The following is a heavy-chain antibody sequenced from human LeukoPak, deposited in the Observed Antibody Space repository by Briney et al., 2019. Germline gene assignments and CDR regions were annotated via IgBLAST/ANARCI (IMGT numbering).Heavy chain of an antibody. V-gene: IGHV1-18*01. CDR1: GYTFTNYG. CDR2: INAYNGDT. CDR3: ARWGLVAPGTYYYYYMDV. Sequence: ASVKVSCKASGYTFTNYGVSWVRQAPGQGLEWMGWINAYNGDTHYAQNLQGRLAMTTDTSTSMAFMELRSLRPDDTAVYFCARWGLVAPGTYYYYYMDVWGRGTTVTVSS. D-gene: IGHD2-2*01. J-gene: IGHJ6*03.